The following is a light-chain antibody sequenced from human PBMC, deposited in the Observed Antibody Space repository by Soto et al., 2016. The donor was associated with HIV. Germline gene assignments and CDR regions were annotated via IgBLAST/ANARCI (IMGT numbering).Light chain of an antibody. CDR2: ATY. Sequence: DIQMTQSPSSVSASVGDRVTITCRASQAINSRLAWYQQKPGKAPEVLITATYTLQAGVPSRFSGSASGGTGTDFTLTIDSLQPEDFATYYCLQDYNYPLTFGQGTKVEIK. CDR1: QAINSR. CDR3: LQDYNYPLT. J-gene: IGKJ1*01. V-gene: IGKV1-12*01.